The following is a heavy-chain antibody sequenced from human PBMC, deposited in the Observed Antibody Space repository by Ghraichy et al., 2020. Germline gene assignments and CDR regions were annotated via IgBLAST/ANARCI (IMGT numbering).Heavy chain of an antibody. CDR3: AKVEGFRIAVGTTHFQH. CDR2: LSGSGDNT. D-gene: IGHD6-19*01. J-gene: IGHJ1*01. Sequence: GGSLRLSCAASGFTFSSYAMSWVRQAPGKGLEWVSGLSGSGDNTYYADSVKGRFTISRDNSKNTLYLQMNSLRADDTAVYYCAKVEGFRIAVGTTHFQHWGQGTLVTVSS. V-gene: IGHV3-23*01. CDR1: GFTFSSYA.